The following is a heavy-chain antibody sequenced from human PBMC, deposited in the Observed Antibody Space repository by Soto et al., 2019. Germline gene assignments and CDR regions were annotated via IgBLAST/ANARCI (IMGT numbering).Heavy chain of an antibody. V-gene: IGHV1-8*01. CDR2: MNPNSGNT. CDR3: ARGRSIKDPFTPSF. J-gene: IGHJ4*02. D-gene: IGHD5-12*01. CDR1: GYTFTSYD. Sequence: GASVKVSCKASGYTFTSYDSNWVRQATGQGLEWMGWMNPNSGNTGYAQKFQGRVTMTRNTSISTAYMELSSLRSEDTAVYYCARGRSIKDPFTPSFWGQGTLVTVSS.